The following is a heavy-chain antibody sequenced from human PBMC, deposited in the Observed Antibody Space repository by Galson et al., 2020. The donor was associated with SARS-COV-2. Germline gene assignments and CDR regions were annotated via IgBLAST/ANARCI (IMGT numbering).Heavy chain of an antibody. D-gene: IGHD5-18*01. CDR3: ARGDVDTDWRVNSYVYDFDY. J-gene: IGHJ4*01. V-gene: IGHV4-59*09. CDR2: T. Sequence: TNYNPSLKSRVTISVDTSKNQFSLKLSSGTAADTAVYYCARGDVDTDWRVNSYVYDFDYW.